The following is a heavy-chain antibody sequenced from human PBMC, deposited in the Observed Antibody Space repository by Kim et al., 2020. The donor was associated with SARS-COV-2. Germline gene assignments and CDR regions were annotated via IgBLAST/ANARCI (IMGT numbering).Heavy chain of an antibody. J-gene: IGHJ4*02. CDR1: GFTFSSYE. Sequence: GGSLRLSCAASGFTFSSYEMNWVRQAPGKGLEWVSYISSSGSNIYYADSVKGRFTISRDNAKNSLYLQMNSLRAEDTAVYYCASSTMIVVEGDYWGQGTLVTVSS. V-gene: IGHV3-48*03. CDR3: ASSTMIVVEGDY. D-gene: IGHD3-22*01. CDR2: ISSSGSNI.